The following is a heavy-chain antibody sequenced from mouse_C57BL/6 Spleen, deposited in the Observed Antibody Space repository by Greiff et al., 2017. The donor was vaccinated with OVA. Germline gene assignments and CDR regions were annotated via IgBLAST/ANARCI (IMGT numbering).Heavy chain of an antibody. J-gene: IGHJ4*01. CDR3: ARSAKYDGSSDEGGMDY. V-gene: IGHV1-64*01. D-gene: IGHD1-1*01. CDR1: GYTFTSYW. CDR2: IHPNSGST. Sequence: QVQLQQPGAELVKPGASVKLSCKASGYTFTSYWMHWVKQRPGQGLEWIGLIHPNSGSTNYNEKFKSKATLTVDKSSSTAYMQLSSLTSEDSAVYYCARSAKYDGSSDEGGMDYWGQGTSVTVSS.